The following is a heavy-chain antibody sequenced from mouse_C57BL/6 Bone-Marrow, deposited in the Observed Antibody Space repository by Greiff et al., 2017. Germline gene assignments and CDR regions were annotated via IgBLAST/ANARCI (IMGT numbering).Heavy chain of an antibody. CDR2: IWTGGGT. J-gene: IGHJ4*01. CDR3: ARSNYFVYYAMDY. Sequence: VKLLQSGPGLVAPSHSLSITCTASGYSLTSYAISWVRQPPGKGLEWLGVIWTGGGTNYNSAHEYRLGISKDNSESQVFVKMNSLQTDDTAGYYCARSNYFVYYAMDYWGQGTSVTVSS. V-gene: IGHV2-9-1*01. D-gene: IGHD2-5*01. CDR1: GYSLTSYA.